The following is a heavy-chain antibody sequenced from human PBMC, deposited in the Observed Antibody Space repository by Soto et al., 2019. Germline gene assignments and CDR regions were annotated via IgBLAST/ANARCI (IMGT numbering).Heavy chain of an antibody. J-gene: IGHJ6*02. D-gene: IGHD3-9*01. CDR2: IWYDGSNK. CDR1: GFTFSSYG. V-gene: IGHV3-33*01. Sequence: AGGSLRLSCAASGFTFSSYGMHWVRQAPGKGLEWVAVIWYDGSNKYYADSVKGRFTISRDNSKNTLYLQMNSLRAEDTAVYYCARDPERSGYDILTGYYWSYYYYGMDVWGQGTTVTVSS. CDR3: ARDPERSGYDILTGYYWSYYYYGMDV.